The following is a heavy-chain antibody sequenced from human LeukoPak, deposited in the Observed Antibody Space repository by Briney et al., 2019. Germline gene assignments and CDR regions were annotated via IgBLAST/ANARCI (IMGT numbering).Heavy chain of an antibody. CDR3: ARGGHVRVYDNSAYYGHE. D-gene: IGHD3-22*01. CDR2: INPSRGST. Sequence: ASVKVSCKASGYTFTSYYIYWVRQAPGQGLEWMGIINPSRGSTNYAQRFQGRVTMTRDMSTSTVYMELSSLRSEDTAIYYCARGGHVRVYDNSAYYGHEWGQGTLVTVSS. J-gene: IGHJ4*02. CDR1: GYTFTSYY. V-gene: IGHV1-46*01.